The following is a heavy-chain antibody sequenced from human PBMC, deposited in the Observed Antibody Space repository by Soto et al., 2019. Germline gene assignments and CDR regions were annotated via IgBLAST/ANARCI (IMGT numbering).Heavy chain of an antibody. D-gene: IGHD3-22*01. J-gene: IGHJ3*02. Sequence: SGPTLVNPTQTLTLTCTFSGFSLSTSGMCVSWIRQPPGKALEWLALIDWDDDKYYSTSLKTRLTISKDTSKNQVVLTMTNMDPVDTATYYCARIRRFYYDSSGPHDAFDIWGQGTMVTVSS. CDR3: ARIRRFYYDSSGPHDAFDI. CDR1: GFSLSTSGMC. CDR2: IDWDDDK. V-gene: IGHV2-70*01.